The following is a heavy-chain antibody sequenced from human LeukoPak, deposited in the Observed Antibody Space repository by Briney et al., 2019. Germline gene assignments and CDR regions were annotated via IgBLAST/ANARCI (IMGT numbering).Heavy chain of an antibody. CDR3: ARDPGYSYGNPVDY. CDR2: ISYDGSNK. CDR1: GFTFSSYA. Sequence: PGRSLRLSCAASGFTFSSYAMHWVRQAPGKGLEWVAVISYDGSNKYYAGSVKGRFTISRDNSKNTLYLQMNSLRAEDTAVYYCARDPGYSYGNPVDYWGQGTLVTVSS. D-gene: IGHD5-18*01. J-gene: IGHJ4*02. V-gene: IGHV3-30-3*01.